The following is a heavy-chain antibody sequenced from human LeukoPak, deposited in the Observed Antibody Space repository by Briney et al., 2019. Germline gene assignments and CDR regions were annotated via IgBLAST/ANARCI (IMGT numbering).Heavy chain of an antibody. J-gene: IGHJ4*02. CDR3: ARDDAGYSSGWYWVY. CDR1: GFTFSGYE. V-gene: IGHV3-48*03. CDR2: ISSSGSII. Sequence: GGSLRLSCAASGFTFSGYEMNWVRQAPGKGLEWVSYISSSGSIIYYADSVKGRFTIPRDNAKNSLYLQMNSLRAEDTAVYYCARDDAGYSSGWYWVYWGQGTLVTVSS. D-gene: IGHD6-19*01.